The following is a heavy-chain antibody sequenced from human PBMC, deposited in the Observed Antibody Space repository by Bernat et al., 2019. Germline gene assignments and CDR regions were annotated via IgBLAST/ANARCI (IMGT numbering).Heavy chain of an antibody. CDR1: GYTLTELS. D-gene: IGHD3-10*01. Sequence: QVQLVQSGAEVKKPGASVKVSCKVSGYTLTELSMHWVRQAPGKGLEWMGGFDPEDGETIYAQKFQGRVTMSEDTATDTADMELSRRRCEDAAGYYWGTVSGGGSVTYYYGSGSHNWFDPWGQGTLVTVSS. J-gene: IGHJ5*02. V-gene: IGHV1-24*01. CDR2: FDPEDGET. CDR3: GTVSGGGSVTYYYGSGSHNWFDP.